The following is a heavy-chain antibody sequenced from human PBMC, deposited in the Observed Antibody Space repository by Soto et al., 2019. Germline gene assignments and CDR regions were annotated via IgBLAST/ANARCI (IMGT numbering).Heavy chain of an antibody. CDR2: IYYSGST. CDR3: AYLGY. Sequence: XXTLSLACTVSGCSLSSSIYYWGWIRQPPGKGLEWIGSIYYSGSTYYNPSLNSRVTISVDTSKNQFSLKLSSVTAADTAVYYCAYLGYWGQGTLVTVSS. V-gene: IGHV4-39*01. CDR1: GCSLSSSIYY. J-gene: IGHJ4*02.